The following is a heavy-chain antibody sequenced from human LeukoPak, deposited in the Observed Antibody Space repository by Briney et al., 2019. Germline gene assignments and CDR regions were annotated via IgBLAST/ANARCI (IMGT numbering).Heavy chain of an antibody. D-gene: IGHD1-26*01. J-gene: IGHJ3*02. Sequence: PGGSLRLSCAASGFTFSSYGMHWVRQAPGKGLEWVAVIWYDGSNKYYADSVKGRFTISRDNSKNTLYLQMNSLRAEDTAVYYCAREGLVEAFDIWGQGTMVTVSS. V-gene: IGHV3-33*01. CDR2: IWYDGSNK. CDR3: AREGLVEAFDI. CDR1: GFTFSSYG.